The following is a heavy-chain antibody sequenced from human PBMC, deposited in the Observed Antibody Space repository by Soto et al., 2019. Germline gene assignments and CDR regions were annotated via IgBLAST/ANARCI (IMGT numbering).Heavy chain of an antibody. J-gene: IGHJ5*02. CDR2: ISSSSSTI. CDR1: GFTFSSYS. V-gene: IGHV3-48*01. Sequence: EVQLVESGGGLVQPGGSLRLSCAASGFTFSSYSMNWVRQAPGKGLEWVSYISSSSSTIYYADSVKGRFTISRDNAKNSRYLQMTRLRAEDTAVYSCAGAADYLNWFDPWGQGTLVTVSS. CDR3: AGAADYLNWFDP. D-gene: IGHD4-17*01.